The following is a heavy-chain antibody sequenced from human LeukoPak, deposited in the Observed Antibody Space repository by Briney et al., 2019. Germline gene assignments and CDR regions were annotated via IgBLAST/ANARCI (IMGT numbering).Heavy chain of an antibody. CDR3: ARLQHLATVTTYFDY. V-gene: IGHV4-34*01. D-gene: IGHD4-17*01. Sequence: SETLSLTCAVYGGSFSGCYWSWIRQPPGKGLEWIGEINHSGSTNYNPSLKSRVTISVDTSKNQFSLKLSSVTAADTAVYYCARLQHLATVTTYFDYWGQGTLVTVSS. J-gene: IGHJ4*02. CDR2: INHSGST. CDR1: GGSFSGCY.